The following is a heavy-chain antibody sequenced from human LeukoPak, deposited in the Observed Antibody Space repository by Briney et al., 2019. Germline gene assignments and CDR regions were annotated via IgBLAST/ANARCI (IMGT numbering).Heavy chain of an antibody. J-gene: IGHJ5*02. CDR1: GFIFSDYY. Sequence: GGSLRLSCAASGFIFSDYYVTWIRQAPGKGLEWVSYIGTGDNIIFYADSVKGRFTLSRDNGKSSMYLQMNSLRAEDTAVYYCARDLGGATNTWGQGTLVTVSS. V-gene: IGHV3-11*01. D-gene: IGHD1-26*01. CDR2: IGTGDNII. CDR3: ARDLGGATNT.